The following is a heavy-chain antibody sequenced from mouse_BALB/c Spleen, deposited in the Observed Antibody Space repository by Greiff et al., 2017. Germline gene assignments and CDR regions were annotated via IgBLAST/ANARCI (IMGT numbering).Heavy chain of an antibody. V-gene: IGHV2-6-7*01. CDR3: ARDGNYGYYAMDY. D-gene: IGHD2-1*01. Sequence: QVQLKQSGPGLVAPSQSLSITCTVSGFSLTGYGVNWVRQPPGKGLEWLGMIWGDGSTDYNSALKSRLSISKDNSKSQVFLKMNSLQTDDTARYYCARDGNYGYYAMDYWGQGTSVTVSS. CDR2: IWGDGST. CDR1: GFSLTGYG. J-gene: IGHJ4*01.